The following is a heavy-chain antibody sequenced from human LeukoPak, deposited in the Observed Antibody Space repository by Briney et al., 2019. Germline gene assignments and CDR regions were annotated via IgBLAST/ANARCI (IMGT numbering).Heavy chain of an antibody. CDR3: AEEELYDRNGYGAFDV. V-gene: IGHV3-23*01. J-gene: IGHJ3*01. Sequence: GGSLRLSCAASGFTFSSYAMSWVRQAPGKGLEWVSAISGSGDSTYYADSVKGRFTISRDNSKNTLHVQMNSLRAEDTAVYYCAEEELYDRNGYGAFDVWGHGTMVTVSS. D-gene: IGHD3-22*01. CDR2: ISGSGDST. CDR1: GFTFSSYA.